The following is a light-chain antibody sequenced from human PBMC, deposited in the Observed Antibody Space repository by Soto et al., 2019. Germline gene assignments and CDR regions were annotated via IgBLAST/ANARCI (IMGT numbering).Light chain of an antibody. Sequence: DIQMTQSPSTRSASVVERVTITFRASQNINRRLAWYQQKPGKAPNLLIYDASSLESGVPARFSGGGSGTEFTLTISSLQPDDFSTFYCQQYNNYPWTFGQGTKVDIK. V-gene: IGKV1-5*01. J-gene: IGKJ1*01. CDR1: QNINRR. CDR2: DAS. CDR3: QQYNNYPWT.